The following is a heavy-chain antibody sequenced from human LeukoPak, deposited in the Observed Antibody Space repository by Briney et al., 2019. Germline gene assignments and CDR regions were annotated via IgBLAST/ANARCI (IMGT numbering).Heavy chain of an antibody. CDR3: ARDIVVVPAAIPVFDY. J-gene: IGHJ4*02. D-gene: IGHD2-2*02. V-gene: IGHV3-30*04. CDR1: GFTFSSYA. CDR2: ISYDGSNK. Sequence: GGSLRLSCAASGFTFSSYAMHWVRQAPGKGLEWVAVISYDGSNKYYADSVKGRFTISRDNSKNTLYLQMNSLRAEDTAVYYCARDIVVVPAAIPVFDYWGQGTLVTVSS.